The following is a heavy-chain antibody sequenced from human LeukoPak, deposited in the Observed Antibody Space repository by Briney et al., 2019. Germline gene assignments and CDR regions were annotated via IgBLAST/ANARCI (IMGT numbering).Heavy chain of an antibody. CDR2: ISSSSSYI. CDR3: ARDALDTAMVPPRYYFDY. V-gene: IGHV3-21*01. CDR1: GFTFSSYS. J-gene: IGHJ4*02. Sequence: GGSLRLSCAASGFTFSSYSMNWVRQAPGKGLEWVSSISSSSSYIYYTDSVKGRFTISRDNAKNSLYLQMNSLRAEDTAVYYCARDALDTAMVPPRYYFDYWGQGTLVTVSS. D-gene: IGHD5-18*01.